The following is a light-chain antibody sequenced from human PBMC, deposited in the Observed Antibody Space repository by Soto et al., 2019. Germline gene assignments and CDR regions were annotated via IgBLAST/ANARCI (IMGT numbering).Light chain of an antibody. CDR1: GSDVGGYNY. Sequence: QSALTQPASVSGSPGQSITLSCTGTGSDVGGYNYVAWYQQHPGKAPKLIIYAVSYRALGVSDRFSGSKSGNTTSLTISGLQAEDEADYYCSSYTTSTTVIFGGGTKVTVL. J-gene: IGLJ2*01. CDR3: SSYTTSTTVI. CDR2: AVS. V-gene: IGLV2-14*01.